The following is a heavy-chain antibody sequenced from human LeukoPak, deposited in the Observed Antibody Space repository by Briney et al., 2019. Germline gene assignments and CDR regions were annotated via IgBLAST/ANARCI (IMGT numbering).Heavy chain of an antibody. Sequence: GGSLSLSCAASGFTFSSYAMSWVRQAPGKGLEWVSAISGSGGSTYYADSVKGRFTISRDNSKNTLYLQMNSLRAEDTAVYYCAKDLITMIVANYFDYWGQGTLVTVSS. J-gene: IGHJ4*02. V-gene: IGHV3-23*01. D-gene: IGHD3-22*01. CDR3: AKDLITMIVANYFDY. CDR1: GFTFSSYA. CDR2: ISGSGGST.